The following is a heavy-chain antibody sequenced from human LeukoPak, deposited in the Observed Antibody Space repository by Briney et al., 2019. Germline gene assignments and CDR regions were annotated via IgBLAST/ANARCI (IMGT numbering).Heavy chain of an antibody. CDR2: INPNSGGT. V-gene: IGHV1-2*02. D-gene: IGHD6-13*01. J-gene: IGHJ5*02. CDR3: ARDDSSSWMFDP. Sequence: ASVKVSCKASGYTFTSYAMNWVRQAPGQGLEWMGWINPNSGGTNYAQKFQGRVTMTRDTSISTAYMELSRLRSDDTAVYYCARDDSSSWMFDPWGQGTLVTVSS. CDR1: GYTFTSYA.